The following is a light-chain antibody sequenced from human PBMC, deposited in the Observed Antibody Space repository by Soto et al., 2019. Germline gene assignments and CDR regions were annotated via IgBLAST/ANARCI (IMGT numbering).Light chain of an antibody. CDR1: SSDVGSYNL. V-gene: IGLV2-23*02. J-gene: IGLJ1*01. CDR3: CSYAGTS. Sequence: QAVVTQPASVSGSPGQSITISCTGTSSDVGSYNLVSWYQQHPGKAPKLMIYEVSKRPSGVSNRFSGSKSGNTASLTISGLQAEDEADYYCCSYAGTSFGTGTKLTVL. CDR2: EVS.